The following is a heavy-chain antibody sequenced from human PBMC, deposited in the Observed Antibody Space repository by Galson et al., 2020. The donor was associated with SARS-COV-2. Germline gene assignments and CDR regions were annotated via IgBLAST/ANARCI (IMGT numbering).Heavy chain of an antibody. V-gene: IGHV4-59*08. CDR2: IYYSGST. Sequence: ASETLSLTCTVSGGSISSYYWSWIRQPPGKGLEWIGYIYYSGSTNYNPSLKSRVTILVDTSKNQFSLKLSSVTAADTAVYYCARLVSITIYKKEHNWFDPWGQGTLVTVSS. D-gene: IGHD3-9*01. CDR3: ARLVSITIYKKEHNWFDP. CDR1: GGSISSYY. J-gene: IGHJ5*02.